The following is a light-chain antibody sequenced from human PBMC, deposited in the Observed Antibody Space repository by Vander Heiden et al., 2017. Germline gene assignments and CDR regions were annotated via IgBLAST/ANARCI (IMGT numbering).Light chain of an antibody. V-gene: IGKV1-5*03. Sequence: DIQMTQSPSTLCASVGDRVTITCRASQSISSWLAWYQQKPGKAPKLLIYKASSLESGVPSRFSGSGSGTEFTLTISSLQPDDFATYYCQQYNSYSTTFGQGTKVEIK. CDR3: QQYNSYSTT. CDR2: KAS. J-gene: IGKJ1*01. CDR1: QSISSW.